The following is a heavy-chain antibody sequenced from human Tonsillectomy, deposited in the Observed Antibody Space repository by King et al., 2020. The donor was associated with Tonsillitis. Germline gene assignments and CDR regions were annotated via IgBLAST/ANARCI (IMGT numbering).Heavy chain of an antibody. D-gene: IGHD2-21*02. CDR2: IYPGDSDT. V-gene: IGHV5-51*01. Sequence: QLVQSGAEVKKPGESLKISCKGSGYSFTNYWIGWVRQMPGKGLEWMGIIYPGDSDTRYSPAFQGQVTISADKSISAAYLQWISLKASDTAVYYCARHIVVVTEAFEIWGQGTMVTVSS. J-gene: IGHJ3*02. CDR1: GYSFTNYW. CDR3: ARHIVVVTEAFEI.